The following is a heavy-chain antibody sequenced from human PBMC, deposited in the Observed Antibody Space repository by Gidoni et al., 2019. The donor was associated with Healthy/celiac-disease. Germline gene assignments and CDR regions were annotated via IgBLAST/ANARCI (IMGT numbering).Heavy chain of an antibody. CDR2: IYWDDDK. Sequence: QITLKESGPTLVKPTQTLTLTCTFSGFSLSTSGVGVGWIRQPPGKALEWLALIYWDDDKRYSPSLKSRLTINKDTSKNQVVLTRTNMDSVDTATYYCALPFEQLVLHWGQGTLVTVSS. CDR1: GFSLSTSGVG. V-gene: IGHV2-5*02. CDR3: ALPFEQLVLH. J-gene: IGHJ1*01. D-gene: IGHD6-6*01.